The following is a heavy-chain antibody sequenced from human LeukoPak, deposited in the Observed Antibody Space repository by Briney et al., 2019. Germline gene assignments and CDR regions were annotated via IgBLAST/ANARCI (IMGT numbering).Heavy chain of an antibody. J-gene: IGHJ4*02. CDR3: ATVGATTPTLDY. CDR2: INPNSGGT. D-gene: IGHD1-26*01. V-gene: IGHV1-2*02. CDR1: GYTFTGYY. Sequence: ASVKVSCKASGYTFTGYYMHWVRQAPGQGLEWMGWINPNSGGTNYAQKFQGRVTMTEDTSTDTAYMELSSLRSEDTAVYYCATVGATTPTLDYWGQGTLVTVSS.